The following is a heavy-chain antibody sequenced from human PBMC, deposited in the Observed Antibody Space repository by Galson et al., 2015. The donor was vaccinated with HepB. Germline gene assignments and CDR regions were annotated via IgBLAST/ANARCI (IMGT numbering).Heavy chain of an antibody. CDR3: ARDLSNYYDSSGSDAFDI. CDR1: GFTFSSYS. D-gene: IGHD3-22*01. J-gene: IGHJ3*02. CDR2: ISSSSSYI. V-gene: IGHV3-21*01. Sequence: SLRLSGAASGFTFSSYSMNWVRQAPGKGLEWVSSISSSSSYIYYADSVKGRFTISRDNAKNSLYLQMNSLRAEDTAVYYCARDLSNYYDSSGSDAFDIWGQGTMVTVSS.